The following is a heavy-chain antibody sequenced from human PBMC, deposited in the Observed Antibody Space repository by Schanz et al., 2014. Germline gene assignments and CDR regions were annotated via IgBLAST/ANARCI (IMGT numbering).Heavy chain of an antibody. D-gene: IGHD5-12*01. CDR2: IISILGIP. J-gene: IGHJ3*02. CDR1: GYAFTTYG. Sequence: QVQLVQSGAEVKKPGASVRVSCKVSGYAFTTYGISWARQAPGQGLEWMGRIISILGIPNYAQKFQGRVTFTADKYTSAAYMVLSSLRTYDAAVYYCARGGGPEDVFDIWGQGTTVTVSS. CDR3: ARGGGPEDVFDI. V-gene: IGHV1-69*04.